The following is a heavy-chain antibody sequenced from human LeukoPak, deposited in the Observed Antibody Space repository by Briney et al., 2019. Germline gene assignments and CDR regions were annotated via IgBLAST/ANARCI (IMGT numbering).Heavy chain of an antibody. CDR1: GGTFSSYA. CDR3: ARGVICSGGSCYSTYYFDY. CDR2: IIPIFGTA. V-gene: IGHV1-69*05. Sequence: ASVKVSCXASGGTFSSYAISWVRQAPGQGLEWMGGIIPIFGTANYAQKFQGRVTITTDESTSTAYMELSSLRSEDTAVYYCARGVICSGGSCYSTYYFDYWGQGTLVTVSS. D-gene: IGHD2-15*01. J-gene: IGHJ4*02.